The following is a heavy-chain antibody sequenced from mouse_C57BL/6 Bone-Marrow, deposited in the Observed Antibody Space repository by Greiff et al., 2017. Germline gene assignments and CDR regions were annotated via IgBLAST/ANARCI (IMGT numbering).Heavy chain of an antibody. CDR3: ARRVYDGYSLIDY. Sequence: VHVKQSGPELVKPGASVKIPCKASGYTFTDYNMDWVKQRHGTILQWIGDLNPNNGGTIYNQKFKGKATWTVDKSSNTAFMELRSLTSEDTAVYYCARRVYDGYSLIDYWGQGTTLPGSS. D-gene: IGHD2-3*01. J-gene: IGHJ2*01. CDR1: GYTFTDYN. CDR2: LNPNNGGT. V-gene: IGHV1-18*01.